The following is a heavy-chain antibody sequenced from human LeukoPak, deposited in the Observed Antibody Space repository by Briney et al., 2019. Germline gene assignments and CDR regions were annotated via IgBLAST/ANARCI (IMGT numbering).Heavy chain of an antibody. CDR3: ATPYPAAASY. V-gene: IGHV4-39*01. J-gene: IGHJ4*02. CDR2: IYYSGST. D-gene: IGHD6-13*01. CDR1: GGSISSSSYY. Sequence: YPSETLSLTCTVSGGSISSSSYYWGWIRQPPGKGLEWIGSIYYSGSTYYNPSLKSRVTISVDTSKNQFSLKLSSVTAADTAVYYCATPYPAAASYWGQGTLVTVSS.